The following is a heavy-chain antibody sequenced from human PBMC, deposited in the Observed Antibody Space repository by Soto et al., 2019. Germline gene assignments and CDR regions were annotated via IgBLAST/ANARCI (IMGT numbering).Heavy chain of an antibody. Sequence: PGESLKISCKGSGYSFTSYWIGWVRQMPGKGLEWMGIIYPGDSDTRYSPSFQGQVTISADKSISTAYLQWSSLKASDTAMYYCARHGLWFGELSIKYYYGMDVWGQGTTVTVSS. CDR2: IYPGDSDT. CDR3: ARHGLWFGELSIKYYYGMDV. V-gene: IGHV5-51*01. CDR1: GYSFTSYW. J-gene: IGHJ6*02. D-gene: IGHD3-10*01.